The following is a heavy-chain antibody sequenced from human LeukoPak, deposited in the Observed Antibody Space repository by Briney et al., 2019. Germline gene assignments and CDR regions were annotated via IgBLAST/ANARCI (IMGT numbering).Heavy chain of an antibody. CDR1: GGTFISYA. D-gene: IGHD1-26*01. Sequence: GASVKASCKASGGTFISYAISWVRQAPGQGLEWMGGIIPIFGTANYAQKFQGRVTITADESTSTAYMELSSLRSEDTAVYYCASAPPSGGATGYYFDYWGQGTLVTVSS. CDR2: IIPIFGTA. J-gene: IGHJ4*02. V-gene: IGHV1-69*13. CDR3: ASAPPSGGATGYYFDY.